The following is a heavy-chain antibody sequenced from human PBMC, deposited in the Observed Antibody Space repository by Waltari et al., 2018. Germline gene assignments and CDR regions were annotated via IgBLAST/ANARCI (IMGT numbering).Heavy chain of an antibody. CDR2: INPNSGGT. D-gene: IGHD3-3*01. V-gene: IGHV1-2*06. CDR1: GYTFTGYY. Sequence: QVQLVQSGAEVKKPGASVKVSCKASGYTFTGYYMHWVRQAPGQGLEWMGRINPNSGGTNYAQKFQGRVTMTRDTSISTAYMELSRLRSDDTAVYYCAREPYYDFWSGYYTLDYWGQGTLVTVSS. J-gene: IGHJ4*02. CDR3: AREPYYDFWSGYYTLDY.